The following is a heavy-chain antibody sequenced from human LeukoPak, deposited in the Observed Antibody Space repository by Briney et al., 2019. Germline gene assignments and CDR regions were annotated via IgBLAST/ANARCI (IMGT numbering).Heavy chain of an antibody. D-gene: IGHD4-23*01. Sequence: GGSLRLSCAASGFTFNMYWMTWVRQAPGKGLESVAYINKDGSGKYYVDSVKGRFTVSRDNAKNSLYLQMNSLRAEDTAVYYCARDAGYGGNSDYWGQGTLVTVSS. CDR1: GFTFNMYW. J-gene: IGHJ4*02. CDR3: ARDAGYGGNSDY. V-gene: IGHV3-7*01. CDR2: INKDGSGK.